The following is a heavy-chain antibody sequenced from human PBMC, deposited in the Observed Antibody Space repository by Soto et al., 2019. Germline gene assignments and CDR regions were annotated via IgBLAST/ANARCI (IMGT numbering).Heavy chain of an antibody. Sequence: QVQLVQSGSELKKPGASVKVSCKASGYTFTSYAMNWVRQAPGQGLEWMGWINTNTGNPTYAQGFTGRFVFSLDTSFQKAYPQVCRLKAGEPAVYYCARASPPYSSSSDDYFDYWGQGTLVTVSS. CDR2: INTNTGNP. D-gene: IGHD6-6*01. J-gene: IGHJ4*02. CDR1: GYTFTSYA. V-gene: IGHV7-4-1*01. CDR3: ARASPPYSSSSDDYFDY.